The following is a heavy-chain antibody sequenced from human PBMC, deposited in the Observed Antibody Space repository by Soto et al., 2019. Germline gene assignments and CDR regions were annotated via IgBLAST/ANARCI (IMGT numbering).Heavy chain of an antibody. Sequence: QVQLVQSGAEVKSPGASVKVSCKASGYTFTSYDINWVRQATGQGFEWMGWMNPKSGGTRYIQKFQGRVTMTRDTSISTAYMELSSLTSEDTGVYYCAMGPTGMIDYWGQGTLVPGSS. D-gene: IGHD3-16*01. CDR3: AMGPTGMIDY. CDR1: GYTFTSYD. J-gene: IGHJ4*02. V-gene: IGHV1-8*01. CDR2: MNPKSGGT.